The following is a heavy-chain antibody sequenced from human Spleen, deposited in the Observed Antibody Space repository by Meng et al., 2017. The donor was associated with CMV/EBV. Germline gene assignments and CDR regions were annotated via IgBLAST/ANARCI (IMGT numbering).Heavy chain of an antibody. J-gene: IGHJ5*02. V-gene: IGHV1-18*01. CDR2: ISAYNGHT. CDR1: GYTFTSYG. CDR3: ARDASDYGDRGSWFDP. Sequence: ASVKVSCKASGYTFTSYGLSWVRQAPGQGLEWMGWISAYNGHTKYAQKFQGRLTMTTDTSTSTAYMELRSLRSDDTAVYYCARDASDYGDRGSWFDPWGQGTLVTVSS. D-gene: IGHD4-17*01.